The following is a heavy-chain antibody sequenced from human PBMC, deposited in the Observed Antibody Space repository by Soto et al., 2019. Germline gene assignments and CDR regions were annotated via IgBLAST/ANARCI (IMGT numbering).Heavy chain of an antibody. Sequence: QVQLVESGGGVVQPGRSLRLSCAASGFTFSSYGMHWVRQAPSKGLEWVAVIWYDGSNKYYADSVKGRFTISRDNSKNTMYLQMNSLRAEDTAVYYCARGVSLFYCSGGSCYLLTNWFDPWGQGTLVTVSS. D-gene: IGHD2-15*01. CDR3: ARGVSLFYCSGGSCYLLTNWFDP. J-gene: IGHJ5*02. V-gene: IGHV3-33*01. CDR2: IWYDGSNK. CDR1: GFTFSSYG.